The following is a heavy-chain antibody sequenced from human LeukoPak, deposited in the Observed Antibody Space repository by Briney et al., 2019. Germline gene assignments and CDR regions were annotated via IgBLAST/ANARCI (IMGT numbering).Heavy chain of an antibody. Sequence: LGESLKISCKGSGYSFTSYWIGWVRQMPGKGLEWMGIIYPGDSDTRYSPSFQGQVTISADKSISTAYLQWSSLKASDAAMYYCTRHGGYGDYLTEYFQHWGQGTLVTVSS. CDR2: IYPGDSDT. CDR3: TRHGGYGDYLTEYFQH. D-gene: IGHD4-17*01. J-gene: IGHJ1*01. CDR1: GYSFTSYW. V-gene: IGHV5-51*01.